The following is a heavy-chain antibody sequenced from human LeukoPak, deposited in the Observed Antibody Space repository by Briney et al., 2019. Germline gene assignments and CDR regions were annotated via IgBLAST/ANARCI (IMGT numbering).Heavy chain of an antibody. V-gene: IGHV3-48*01. CDR3: ARDSSEMSYNYYYYYMDV. D-gene: IGHD2-2*01. J-gene: IGHJ6*03. CDR2: ISGSSSAI. CDR1: GFTFSNYT. Sequence: GGSLRLSCAASGFTFSNYTMNWVRQAPGKGLEWVSYISGSSSAIFYADSVKGRFTISRDNAKNSLYLQMNSLRAEDTAVYYCARDSSEMSYNYYYYYMDVWGKGTTVTVSS.